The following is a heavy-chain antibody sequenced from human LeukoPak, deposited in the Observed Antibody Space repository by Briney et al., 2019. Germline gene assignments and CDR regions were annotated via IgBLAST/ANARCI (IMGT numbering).Heavy chain of an antibody. CDR1: GGSISSSTYY. Sequence: SETLSLTCTVSGGSISSSTYYWGWIRQPAGKGLEWIGSIYYSGSTYYNPSLKSRVTISVDTSKNQFSLKLSSVTAADTAVYYCASIPAAKVDYYYMDVWGKGTTVTISS. J-gene: IGHJ6*03. V-gene: IGHV4-39*07. CDR2: IYYSGST. D-gene: IGHD2-2*01. CDR3: ASIPAAKVDYYYMDV.